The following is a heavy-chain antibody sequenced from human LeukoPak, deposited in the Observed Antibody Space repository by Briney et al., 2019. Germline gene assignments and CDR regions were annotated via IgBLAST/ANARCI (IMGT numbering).Heavy chain of an antibody. J-gene: IGHJ4*02. V-gene: IGHV1-18*01. CDR3: ARSLAAGESYYFDY. CDR2: ISAYSGNT. CDR1: GYTFTHYG. Sequence: ASVKVSFKASGYTFTHYGISWVRQAPGQGLEWMGWISAYSGNTNYAQKLQGRVIMTTDTSTSTAYMELRSLRSDDTAVYYCARSLAAGESYYFDYWGQGTLVTVSS. D-gene: IGHD6-13*01.